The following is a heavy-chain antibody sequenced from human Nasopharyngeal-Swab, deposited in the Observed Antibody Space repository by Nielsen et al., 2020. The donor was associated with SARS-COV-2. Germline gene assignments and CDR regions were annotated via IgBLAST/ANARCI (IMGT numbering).Heavy chain of an antibody. V-gene: IGHV3-48*03. CDR1: GFTFSSYE. D-gene: IGHD6-19*01. CDR3: ASVAGTDY. CDR2: ITSSGHTR. J-gene: IGHJ4*02. Sequence: GGSLRLSCAASGFTFSSYEMNWVRQAPGKGLEWVSYITSSGHTRYYADSVKGRFTISRDNAKNSLYMQMNSLRAEDTAVYYCASVAGTDYWGQGTLVTVSS.